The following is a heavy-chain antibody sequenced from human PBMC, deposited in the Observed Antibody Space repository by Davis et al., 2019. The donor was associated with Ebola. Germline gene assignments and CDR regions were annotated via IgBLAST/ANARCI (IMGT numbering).Heavy chain of an antibody. CDR1: GFSFNTYG. D-gene: IGHD1-14*01. V-gene: IGHV3-33*01. J-gene: IGHJ3*01. CDR2: IWYDGSCE. Sequence: PGGSLRLSCAASGFSFNTYGMHWVRQAPGKGLEWLAVIWYDGSCEFLADSMKGRFTISRDNSRNTLFLQMNSLRVEDTAVYYCVRDPAIGKPLSTFDVWGLGTTVTVAS. CDR3: VRDPAIGKPLSTFDV.